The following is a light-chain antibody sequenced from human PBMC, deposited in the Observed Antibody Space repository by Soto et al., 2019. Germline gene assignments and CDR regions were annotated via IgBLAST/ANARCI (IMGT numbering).Light chain of an antibody. V-gene: IGLV2-11*01. CDR3: CSYADSVYV. CDR2: DVS. Sequence: QSALTQPRSVSGSPGQSVTISCTGTNSDVGGYNFVSWYQQYPGKVPKLMIYDVSKRSSGVPDRFSGSKSGNTASLTISGLQAEDDADYYCCSYADSVYVFGSGTKLTVL. CDR1: NSDVGGYNF. J-gene: IGLJ1*01.